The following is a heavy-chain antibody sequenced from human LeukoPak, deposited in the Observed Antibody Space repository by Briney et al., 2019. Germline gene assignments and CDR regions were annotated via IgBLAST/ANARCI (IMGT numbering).Heavy chain of an antibody. V-gene: IGHV4-4*07. CDR3: ARDGAINWFDP. CDR2: IYTSGST. CDR1: GDSISDFY. Sequence: SETLSLTCTFPGDSISDFYWSWIRQPAGKGLEWIGRIYTSGSTNYNPSLKSRVTMSVDTSKNQFSLKLSSVTAADTAVYYCARDGAINWFDPWGQGTLVTVSS. D-gene: IGHD1-26*01. J-gene: IGHJ5*02.